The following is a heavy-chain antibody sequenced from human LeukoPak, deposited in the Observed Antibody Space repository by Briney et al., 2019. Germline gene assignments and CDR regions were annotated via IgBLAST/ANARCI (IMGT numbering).Heavy chain of an antibody. D-gene: IGHD3-22*01. V-gene: IGHV4-39*01. CDR3: ARQYYDSSGYYSWYFDY. Sequence: TSETLSLTCTVSGGSFSSTTYYWGWIRQPPGKGLEWIGSVYYSGSTYYNQSLKSRVTISVDTSKNQFSLKLTSVTAADTAVYYCARQYYDSSGYYSWYFDYWGQGTLVTVSS. CDR2: VYYSGST. J-gene: IGHJ4*02. CDR1: GGSFSSTTYY.